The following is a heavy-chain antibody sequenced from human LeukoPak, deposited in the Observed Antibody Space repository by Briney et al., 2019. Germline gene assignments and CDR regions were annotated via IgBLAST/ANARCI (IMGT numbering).Heavy chain of an antibody. CDR2: ISGSGGST. CDR1: GFTFSSYA. D-gene: IGHD1-26*01. Sequence: GGSLRLSCAASGFTFSSYAMSWVRQAPGKGLEWVSAISGSGGSTYYADSVKGRFTISRDNSKNTLYLQMNSLRAEDTAVYYCAKDPTQWELLPRTDYWGQGTLVTVSS. J-gene: IGHJ4*02. CDR3: AKDPTQWELLPRTDY. V-gene: IGHV3-23*01.